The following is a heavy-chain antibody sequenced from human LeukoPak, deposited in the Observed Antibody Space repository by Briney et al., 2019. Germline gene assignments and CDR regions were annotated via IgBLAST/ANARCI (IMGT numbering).Heavy chain of an antibody. CDR3: ARDRQFMITFGGVIPVAFGI. Sequence: GASVKVSCKASGYTFTSYYMHWVRQAPGQGLEWMGIINPSGGSTSYAQKFQGRVTMTRDTSTSTVYMELSSLRSEDTAVYYCARDRQFMITFGGVIPVAFGIWGQGTMVTVSS. CDR2: INPSGGST. V-gene: IGHV1-46*01. D-gene: IGHD3-16*02. CDR1: GYTFTSYY. J-gene: IGHJ3*02.